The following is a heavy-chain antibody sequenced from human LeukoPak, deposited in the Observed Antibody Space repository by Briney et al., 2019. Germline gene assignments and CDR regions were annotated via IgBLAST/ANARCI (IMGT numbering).Heavy chain of an antibody. CDR3: VKGWRKEGYQHKEF. CDR1: GFSFSNYD. Sequence: GGSLRLSCAVSGFSFSNYDMKWVRQAPGRRLEWISYISAGGGTIYYADSVKGRFTISRDNVKNSLYLQMNSLRVEDTATYYCVKGWRKEGYQHKEFWGQGTPVTVSS. V-gene: IGHV3-48*01. CDR2: ISAGGGTI. J-gene: IGHJ4*02. D-gene: IGHD2-2*01.